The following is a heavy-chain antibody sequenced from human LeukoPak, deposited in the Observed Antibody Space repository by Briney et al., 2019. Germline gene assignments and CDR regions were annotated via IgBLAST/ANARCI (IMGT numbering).Heavy chain of an antibody. CDR2: ISSSGSTI. Sequence: GGSLRLSCAASGFTFSSYEMNWVRQAPGKGLEWVSYISSSGSTIYYADSVKGRFTISRDNSKNTLYLQMNSLRAEDTAVYYCARTDYGGNIDYWGQGTLVTVSS. CDR3: ARTDYGGNIDY. CDR1: GFTFSSYE. V-gene: IGHV3-48*03. D-gene: IGHD4-23*01. J-gene: IGHJ4*02.